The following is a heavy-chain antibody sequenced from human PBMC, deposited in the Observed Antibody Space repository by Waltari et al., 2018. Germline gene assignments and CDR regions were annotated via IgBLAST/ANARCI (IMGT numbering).Heavy chain of an antibody. Sequence: QVQLVQSGAEVKKPGASVKVSCKASGYTFTSYYMHWVRQAPGQGLEWMGIINPSGGSTSYAQKFQGRVTMTRDTSTSTVYMELSSLRSEDTAVYYCASESTVTITLGYFQHWGQGTLVTVSS. V-gene: IGHV1-46*01. J-gene: IGHJ1*01. CDR2: INPSGGST. CDR1: GYTFTSYY. CDR3: ASESTVTITLGYFQH. D-gene: IGHD4-17*01.